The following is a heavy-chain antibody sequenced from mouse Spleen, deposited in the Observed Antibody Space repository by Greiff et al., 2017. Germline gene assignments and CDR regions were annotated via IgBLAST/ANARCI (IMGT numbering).Heavy chain of an antibody. J-gene: IGHJ4*01. CDR3: ARRYYDYAMDY. Sequence: EVMLVESGGGLVKPGGSLKLSCAASGFTFSSYGMSWVRQTPEKRLEWVATISGGGSYTYYPDSVKGRFTISRDNAKNNLYLQMSSLRSEDTALYYCARRYYDYAMDYWGQGTSVTVSS. CDR1: GFTFSSYG. V-gene: IGHV5-9-2*01. D-gene: IGHD2-4*01. CDR2: ISGGGSYT.